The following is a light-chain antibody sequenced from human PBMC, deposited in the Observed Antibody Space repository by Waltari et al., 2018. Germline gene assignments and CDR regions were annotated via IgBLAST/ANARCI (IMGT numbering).Light chain of an antibody. CDR2: DVN. V-gene: IGLV2-14*03. Sequence: QSALTQPASVSGSPGQSITISCTGTNSDIGGYNFVSWYQQHPGKAPRLMIYDVNKRPSGVSHLFSGSKSGNTASLTISGLQADDEADYYCTSFTSTTSDVVFGGGTNLTV. CDR3: TSFTSTTSDVV. J-gene: IGLJ2*01. CDR1: NSDIGGYNF.